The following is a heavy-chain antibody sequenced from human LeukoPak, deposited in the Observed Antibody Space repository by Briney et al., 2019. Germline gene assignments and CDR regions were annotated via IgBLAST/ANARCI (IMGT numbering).Heavy chain of an antibody. V-gene: IGHV4-59*01. CDR2: IYSSGST. J-gene: IGHJ4*02. Sequence: SETPSLTCTVSGDSISGYYRGWIRQPPGKGLEWIGYIYSSGSTNYNPSLKSRVTISVDMSKNQFSLKLSSVTAADTAVYYCARVLSGWPHQFDYWGQGTLVTVSS. CDR1: GDSISGYY. D-gene: IGHD6-19*01. CDR3: ARVLSGWPHQFDY.